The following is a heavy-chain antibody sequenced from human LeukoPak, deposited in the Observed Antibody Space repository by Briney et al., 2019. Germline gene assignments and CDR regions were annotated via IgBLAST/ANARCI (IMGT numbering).Heavy chain of an antibody. Sequence: ASVKVSCKASGGTFSSYAISWVRQATGQGLEWMGWMNPNSGNTGYAQKFQGRVTMTRNTSISTAYMELSSLRSEDTAVYYCARRRLLWFGEFTSRVNWFDPWGQGTLVTVSS. CDR2: MNPNSGNT. J-gene: IGHJ5*02. CDR3: ARRRLLWFGEFTSRVNWFDP. CDR1: GGTFSSYA. D-gene: IGHD3-10*01. V-gene: IGHV1-8*02.